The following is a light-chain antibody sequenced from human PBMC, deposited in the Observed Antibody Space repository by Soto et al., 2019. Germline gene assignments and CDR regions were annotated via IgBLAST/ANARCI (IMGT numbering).Light chain of an antibody. V-gene: IGKV3-20*01. CDR3: QQFGSSPGFT. CDR1: QSINNRY. Sequence: EIMLTQSPGTLSLSPGERATLSCRASQSINNRYLAWYQQKPGQAPRLLIYGASSRATGIPDRFIGSGSGTDFTLTISRLEPEDFAVYYCQQFGSSPGFTFGPGTKVDIK. J-gene: IGKJ3*01. CDR2: GAS.